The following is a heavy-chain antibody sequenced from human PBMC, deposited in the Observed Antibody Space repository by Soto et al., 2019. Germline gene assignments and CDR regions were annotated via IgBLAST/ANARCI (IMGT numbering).Heavy chain of an antibody. CDR1: GGSISSSNW. Sequence: SETLSLTCAVSGGSISSSNWWSWVRQPPGKGLEWIGEIYHSGSTNYNPSLKSRVTISVDKSKNQFSLKLSSVTAADTAVYYCARDQLWFGDFNTXGMDVWDQGTTVS. D-gene: IGHD3-10*01. V-gene: IGHV4-4*02. CDR3: ARDQLWFGDFNTXGMDV. J-gene: IGHJ6*02. CDR2: IYHSGST.